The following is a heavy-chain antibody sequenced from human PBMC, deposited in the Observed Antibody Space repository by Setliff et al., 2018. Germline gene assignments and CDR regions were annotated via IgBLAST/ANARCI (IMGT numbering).Heavy chain of an antibody. CDR2: IDSSSTWI. CDR3: TRALAEGSPAY. CDR1: GFPFNYAW. D-gene: IGHD2-15*01. V-gene: IGHV3-21*01. Sequence: GGSLRLSCAASGFPFNYAWLSWVRQAPGKGLEWVSSIDSSSTWIYYADSVKGRFTISRDNAKNSLYLQMNSLRAEDSGVYYCTRALAEGSPAYWGQGTLVTVSS. J-gene: IGHJ4*02.